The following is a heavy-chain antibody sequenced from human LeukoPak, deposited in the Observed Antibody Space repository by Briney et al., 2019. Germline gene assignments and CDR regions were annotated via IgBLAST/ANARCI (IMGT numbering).Heavy chain of an antibody. CDR2: IYYSGST. CDR1: GGSISSGGYY. Sequence: SETLSLTCTVSGGSISSGGYYWSWIRQHPGKGLEWIGYIYYSGSTYYNPSLKSRVTISVATSKNQFSLKLSSVTAADTAVYYCARERDIVVVPAASGWFDPWGQGTLVTVSS. D-gene: IGHD2-2*01. CDR3: ARERDIVVVPAASGWFDP. J-gene: IGHJ5*02. V-gene: IGHV4-31*03.